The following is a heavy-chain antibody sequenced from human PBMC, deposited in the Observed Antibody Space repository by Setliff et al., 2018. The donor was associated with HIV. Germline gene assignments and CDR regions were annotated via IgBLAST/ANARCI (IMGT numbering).Heavy chain of an antibody. CDR2: IKQDGSEK. J-gene: IGHJ4*02. Sequence: GGSLRLSCAASGFAFSSLWMSWVRQAPGRGLECVANIKQDGSEKYYVDSVKGRFTVSRNNAKNSLYLQMNSLRAEDTAVYYCARDWVDTAMADDYWGQGTLVTVSS. CDR1: GFAFSSLW. D-gene: IGHD5-18*01. CDR3: ARDWVDTAMADDY. V-gene: IGHV3-7*01.